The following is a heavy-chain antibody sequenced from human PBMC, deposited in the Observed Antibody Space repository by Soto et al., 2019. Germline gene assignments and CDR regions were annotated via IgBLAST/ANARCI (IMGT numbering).Heavy chain of an antibody. D-gene: IGHD6-13*01. Sequence: GGSLKISCKGSGYSFTSYWISWVRQMPGKGLEWMGRIDPSDSYTNYSPSFQGHVTISADKSISTAYLQWSSLKASDTAMYYCARHVHPPIAAAGMDVWGQGTTVTVSS. CDR3: ARHVHPPIAAAGMDV. CDR1: GYSFTSYW. J-gene: IGHJ6*02. V-gene: IGHV5-10-1*01. CDR2: IDPSDSYT.